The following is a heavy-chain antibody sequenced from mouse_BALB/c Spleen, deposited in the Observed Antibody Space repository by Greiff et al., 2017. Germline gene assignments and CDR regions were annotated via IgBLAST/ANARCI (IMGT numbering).Heavy chain of an antibody. CDR3: ARKEDGNYETAMDY. D-gene: IGHD2-1*01. V-gene: IGHV3-2*02. Sequence: EVQLQQSGPGLVKPSQSLSLTCTVTGYSITSDYAWNWIRQFPGNKLEWMGYISYSGSTSYNPSLKSRISITRDTSKNQFFLQLNSVTTEDTATYYCARKEDGNYETAMDYWGQGTSVTVSS. CDR2: ISYSGST. J-gene: IGHJ4*01. CDR1: GYSITSDYA.